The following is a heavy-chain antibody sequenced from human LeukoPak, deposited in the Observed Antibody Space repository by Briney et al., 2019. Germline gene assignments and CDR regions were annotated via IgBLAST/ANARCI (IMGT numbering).Heavy chain of an antibody. CDR2: ISDSGST. CDR3: ARHDYGDCWFDP. D-gene: IGHD4-17*01. J-gene: IGHJ5*02. Sequence: SETLSLTCTVSGGSMNNYYWSWIRQIPGKGLEWFGYISDSGSTNYNPSLRSRVTISVDTSKNQFSLKLSSVTAADTALYYCARHDYGDCWFDPWGQGTLVTVSS. V-gene: IGHV4-59*13. CDR1: GGSMNNYY.